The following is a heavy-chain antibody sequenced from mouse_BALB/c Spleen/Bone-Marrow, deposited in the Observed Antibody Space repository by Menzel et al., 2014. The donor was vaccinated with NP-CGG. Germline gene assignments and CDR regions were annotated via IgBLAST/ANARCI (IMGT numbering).Heavy chain of an antibody. CDR1: GFTFSSYA. CDR3: ARDDYDDQYYFDY. CDR2: ISSGGST. J-gene: IGHJ2*01. V-gene: IGHV5-6-5*01. Sequence: EVQGVESGGGLVKPGGSLKLSCAASGFTFSSYAMSWVRQTPEKRLEWVASISSGGSTYYPDSVKGRFTISRDNARNILYLQMSSLRSEDTAMYYCARDDYDDQYYFDYWAKAPLSQSPQ. D-gene: IGHD2-4*01.